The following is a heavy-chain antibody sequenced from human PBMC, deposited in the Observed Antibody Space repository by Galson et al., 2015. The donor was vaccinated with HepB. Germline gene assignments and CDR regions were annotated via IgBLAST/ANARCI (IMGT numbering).Heavy chain of an antibody. D-gene: IGHD3-22*01. Sequence: SVKVSCKASGYTFTFYYLHWVRQAPGQGLEWIGRINPNTGGTNYAQKFQGRVTMTRNTSISTAYMELSSLRSEDTAVYYCARGSPSSGALRGAFDIWGQGTMVTVSS. J-gene: IGHJ3*02. CDR2: INPNTGGT. CDR1: GYTFTFYY. V-gene: IGHV1-2*02. CDR3: ARGSPSSGALRGAFDI.